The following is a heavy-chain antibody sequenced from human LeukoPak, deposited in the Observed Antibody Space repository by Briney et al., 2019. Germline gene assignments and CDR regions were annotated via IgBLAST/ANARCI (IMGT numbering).Heavy chain of an antibody. CDR2: IKGKAEGWTT. Sequence: GGSLRLSCAASGFTFSDNYMSWIRQVPGKGLEWVGHIKGKAEGWTTDYAAPVQGRFTISRDDSKNTLYLQMNSLKTEDTAVYYCTTGTWIQLWLADYWGQGTLVTVSS. CDR1: GFTFSDNY. CDR3: TTGTWIQLWLADY. J-gene: IGHJ4*02. V-gene: IGHV3-15*01. D-gene: IGHD5-18*01.